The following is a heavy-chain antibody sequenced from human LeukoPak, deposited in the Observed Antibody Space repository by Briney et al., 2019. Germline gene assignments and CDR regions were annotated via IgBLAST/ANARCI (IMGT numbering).Heavy chain of an antibody. V-gene: IGHV4-28*01. CDR1: GYSISSSNW. D-gene: IGHD6-19*01. J-gene: IGHJ4*02. CDR3: ARCGSSGWYVNY. Sequence: PSETLSLTCAVSGYSISSSNWWGWIRQPPGKGLEWIGYIYYSGSTYYNPSLKSRVTMSVDTSKNQFSLKLSSVAAVDTAVYYCARCGSSGWYVNYWGQGTLVTVSS. CDR2: IYYSGST.